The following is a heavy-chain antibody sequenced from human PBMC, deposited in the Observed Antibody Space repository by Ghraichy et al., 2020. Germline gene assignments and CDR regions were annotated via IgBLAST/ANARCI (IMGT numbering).Heavy chain of an antibody. V-gene: IGHV3-15*01. CDR2: INSKSDGGTT. Sequence: GGSLRLSCAASGFTFNNVWMSWVRQAPGKGLEWVGRINSKSDGGTTDYAAPVKGRFTISRDDSKNTLNLQMNSLKTEDTGRYYCTTDEPDSYGNKSYYYYYGMYVWGQGTTVTVSS. CDR3: TTDEPDSYGNKSYYYYYGMYV. CDR1: GFTFNNVW. J-gene: IGHJ6*02. D-gene: IGHD5-18*01.